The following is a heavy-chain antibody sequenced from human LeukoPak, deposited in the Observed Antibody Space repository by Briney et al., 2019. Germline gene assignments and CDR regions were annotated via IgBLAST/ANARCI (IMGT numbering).Heavy chain of an antibody. Sequence: AGGSLRLSCAASGFTFSSYWMSWVRQAPGKGLEWVANIKQDGSEKYYVDSVKGRFTISRDNAKNSLYLQMNSLRAEDTAVYYCARARRPYYDSSGYWGQGALVTVSS. D-gene: IGHD3-22*01. CDR2: IKQDGSEK. CDR3: ARARRPYYDSSGY. V-gene: IGHV3-7*01. CDR1: GFTFSSYW. J-gene: IGHJ4*02.